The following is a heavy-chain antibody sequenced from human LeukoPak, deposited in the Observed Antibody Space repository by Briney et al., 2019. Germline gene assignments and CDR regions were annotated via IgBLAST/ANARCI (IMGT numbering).Heavy chain of an antibody. J-gene: IGHJ2*01. CDR3: ARAGDDYYDSSGFPYWYFDL. V-gene: IGHV4-59*12. Sequence: PSETLSLTCTVSGGSISSYYWSWVRQPPGKGLEWIGYVSYSGSTDYNPSLKSRLIISIDTSKNQFSLKLSSVTAADTAVYYCARAGDDYYDSSGFPYWYFDLWGRGTLVTVSS. CDR1: GGSISSYY. CDR2: VSYSGST. D-gene: IGHD3-22*01.